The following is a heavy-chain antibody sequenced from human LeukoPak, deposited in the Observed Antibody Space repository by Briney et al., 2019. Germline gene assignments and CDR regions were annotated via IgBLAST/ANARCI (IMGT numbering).Heavy chain of an antibody. CDR3: AQDPGYCSGGSCYYFDY. CDR1: GFTFSTYG. CDR2: ISYAGSNT. D-gene: IGHD2-15*01. J-gene: IGHJ4*02. V-gene: IGHV3-30*18. Sequence: GGSLRLSCAASGFTFSTYGMHWVRQTPGKGLEWVAVISYAGSNTYYADSVKGRFTISRDNSKNTLYLQTNSLRAEDTAVYYCAQDPGYCSGGSCYYFDYWGQGTLVTASS.